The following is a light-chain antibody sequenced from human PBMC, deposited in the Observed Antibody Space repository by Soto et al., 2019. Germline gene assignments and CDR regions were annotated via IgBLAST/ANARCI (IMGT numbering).Light chain of an antibody. CDR1: KSISSW. V-gene: IGKV1-5*03. CDR2: KAS. CDR3: KQYNSYSPYT. J-gene: IGKJ2*01. Sequence: DIQMTQSPSTLSASVGDRVTITCRASKSISSWLAWYHQKPGKAPKLLIYKASSLESGVPSRCSGSGSGTEFNLTINSLPPDDLPTYYCKQYNSYSPYTFCQATKLEI.